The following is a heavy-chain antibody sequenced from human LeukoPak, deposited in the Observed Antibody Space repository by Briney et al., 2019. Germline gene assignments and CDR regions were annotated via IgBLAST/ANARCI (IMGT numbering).Heavy chain of an antibody. Sequence: GGSLRLSCAASGFTFSSYWMSWVRQAPGKGLEWVANIKQDGSEKYYVDSVKGRFTISRDNAKNSLYLQMNSLRAEDTAVYYCASPPQSSSSWYGYFDYWGQGTLVTVSS. V-gene: IGHV3-7*03. CDR1: GFTFSSYW. J-gene: IGHJ4*02. CDR2: IKQDGSEK. D-gene: IGHD6-13*01. CDR3: ASPPQSSSSWYGYFDY.